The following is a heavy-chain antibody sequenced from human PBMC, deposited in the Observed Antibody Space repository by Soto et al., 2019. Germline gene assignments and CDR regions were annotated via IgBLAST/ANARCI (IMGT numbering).Heavy chain of an antibody. CDR3: ARSQLSRTSMEIYYYYHYGMDV. J-gene: IGHJ6*02. CDR2: ITPISGTA. CDR1: GGTFSSYA. D-gene: IGHD2-2*01. Sequence: QVQLVQSGAEVKKPGSSVKVSCKASGGTFSSYAISWVRQAPGQGLEWMGGITPISGTANYAQKFQGRGTISADESTSTAYMELRSLRSEYTAVYYCARSQLSRTSMEIYYYYHYGMDVLGQGTTVTFSS. V-gene: IGHV1-69*01.